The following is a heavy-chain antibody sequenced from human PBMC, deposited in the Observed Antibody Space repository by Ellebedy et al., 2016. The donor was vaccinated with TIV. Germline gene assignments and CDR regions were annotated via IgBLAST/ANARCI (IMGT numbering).Heavy chain of an antibody. V-gene: IGHV6-1*01. CDR2: TYRTSKLYI. J-gene: IGHJ4*02. CDR3: ARTSWGLVGAIDY. CDR1: GDSVSSNTVA. D-gene: IGHD7-27*01. Sequence: MPSETLSLTCAISGDSVSSNTVAWNWIRLSPSRGLEWLGRTYRTSKLYIDYSASVRGRIIINADTSKNHVPLQLTSVTPEETAIYYCARTSWGLVGAIDYWGLGTLVSVSS.